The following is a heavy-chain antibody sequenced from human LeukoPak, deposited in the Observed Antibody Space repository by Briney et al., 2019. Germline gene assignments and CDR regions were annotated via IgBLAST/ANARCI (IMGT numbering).Heavy chain of an antibody. Sequence: GGSLRLSCAASGFTFSSYAMSWVRQAPGKGLEWVSAISGSGGSTYYADSVKGRFAISRDNSKNTLYLQMNSLRAEDTAVYYCAKAIYYDSSGSWGQGTLVTVSS. D-gene: IGHD3-22*01. V-gene: IGHV3-23*01. J-gene: IGHJ4*02. CDR3: AKAIYYDSSGS. CDR1: GFTFSSYA. CDR2: ISGSGGST.